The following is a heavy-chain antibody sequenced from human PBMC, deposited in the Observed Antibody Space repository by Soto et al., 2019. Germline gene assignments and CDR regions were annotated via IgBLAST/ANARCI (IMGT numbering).Heavy chain of an antibody. CDR2: IYWDDVK. V-gene: IGHV2-5*02. J-gene: IGHJ4*02. CDR3: AHPTTGGFYFDY. D-gene: IGHD4-17*01. Sequence: QITLKESGPTLVKPTQTLTLTCTFSGFSLRTSGVGVGWIRQPPGKALEWLALIYWDDVKRYSPSLKSRLTITKGTSKNQVVLRMTNMDPVDTATYYCAHPTTGGFYFDYWGQGTLVTVSS. CDR1: GFSLRTSGVG.